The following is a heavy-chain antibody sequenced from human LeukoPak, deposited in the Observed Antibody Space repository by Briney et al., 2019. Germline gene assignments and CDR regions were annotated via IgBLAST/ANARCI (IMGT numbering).Heavy chain of an antibody. CDR3: AKDRSIAVAGDTAD. V-gene: IGHV3-30*18. J-gene: IGHJ4*02. Sequence: PGGSLRLSCAASGFTFSSYGMHWVRQAPGKGLEWVAIISYDGSHKYYADSVKGRFTISRDNPKNTLYLQMNSLRAGDTAVYYCAKDRSIAVAGDTADWGQGTLVTVSS. CDR2: ISYDGSHK. CDR1: GFTFSSYG. D-gene: IGHD6-19*01.